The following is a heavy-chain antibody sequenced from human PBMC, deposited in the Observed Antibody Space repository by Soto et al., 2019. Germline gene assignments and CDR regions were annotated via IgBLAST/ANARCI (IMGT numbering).Heavy chain of an antibody. CDR1: GGTFSSYA. D-gene: IGHD6-19*01. CDR2: IIPIFGTA. J-gene: IGHJ6*02. V-gene: IGHV1-69*13. Sequence: GASVKVSCKASGGTFSSYAISWVRQAPGQGLEWMGGIIPIFGTANYAQKFQGRVTITADESTSTAYMELSSLRSEDTAVYYCARDPDIAVAGLYYYYGMDVSGQGTTVTVSS. CDR3: ARDPDIAVAGLYYYYGMDV.